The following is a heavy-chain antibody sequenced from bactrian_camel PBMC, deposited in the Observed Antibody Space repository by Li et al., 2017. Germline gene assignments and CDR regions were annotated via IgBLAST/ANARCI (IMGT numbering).Heavy chain of an antibody. J-gene: IGHJ4*01. D-gene: IGHD3*01. CDR2: INSGGSST. V-gene: IGHV3S36*01. CDR1: GLTFDMSA. CDR3: ALDGWVERDGGCDS. Sequence: VQLVESGGGLVRPGGSLRLSCVASGLTFDMSAMTWVRQAPGKGLEWVSRINSGGSSTYYADSVKGRFTISQDNAKNTVYLQMTDLKLEDTGVYYCALDGWVERDGGCDSLSQGTQVTVS.